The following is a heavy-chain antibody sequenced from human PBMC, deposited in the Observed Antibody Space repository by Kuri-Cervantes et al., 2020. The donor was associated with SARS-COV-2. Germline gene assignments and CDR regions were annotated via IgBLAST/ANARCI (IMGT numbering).Heavy chain of an antibody. D-gene: IGHD1-1*01. V-gene: IGHV3-13*04. CDR1: GFTFSSYD. J-gene: IGHJ3*02. Sequence: GESLKISCAASGFTFSSYDMHWVRQATGKGLEWVSAIGTAGDTYYPGSVKGRFTISRENAKNSLYLQMNSLRAGDTAVYDCARGDVQSGVDAFDIWGQGTMVTVSS. CDR3: ARGDVQSGVDAFDI. CDR2: IGTAGDT.